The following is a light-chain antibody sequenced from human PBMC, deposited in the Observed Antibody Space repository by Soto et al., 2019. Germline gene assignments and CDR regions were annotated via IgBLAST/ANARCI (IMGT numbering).Light chain of an antibody. J-gene: IGKJ1*01. Sequence: EIVLTQSPATLSVSPGERATLSCRASQSVSTYLAWYQQRPGQAPRLLIYDASYRATDIPPRFSGSGSGTDFTLTISSLEPEDFGVYYCHQHNDWWTFGQGTKVDIK. CDR3: HQHNDWWT. CDR1: QSVSTY. V-gene: IGKV3-11*01. CDR2: DAS.